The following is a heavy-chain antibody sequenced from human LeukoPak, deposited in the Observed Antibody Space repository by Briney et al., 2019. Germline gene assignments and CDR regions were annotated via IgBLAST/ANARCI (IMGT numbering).Heavy chain of an antibody. CDR3: AKGPWELGYFDY. D-gene: IGHD1-26*01. CDR1: GFTFSSYG. V-gene: IGHV3-33*06. J-gene: IGHJ4*02. Sequence: PGGSLRLSWAASGFTFSSYGMHWVRQAPGKGLEWVAVIWYDGSNKYYADSVKGRFTISRDNSKNTLYLQMNSLRAEDTAVYYCAKGPWELGYFDYWGQGTLVTVSS. CDR2: IWYDGSNK.